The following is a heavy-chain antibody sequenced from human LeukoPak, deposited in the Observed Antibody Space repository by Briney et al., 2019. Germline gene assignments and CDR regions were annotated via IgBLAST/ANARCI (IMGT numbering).Heavy chain of an antibody. D-gene: IGHD3-22*01. CDR3: TKGYYEPFDY. V-gene: IGHV4-59*01. Sequence: SETLSLTRTVSGAPIRTYYWDWIRQAPGKGLEWIGCISDSGTTYYNPSLKSRVTISLDTSKNHFSLKLTSVTPADTAVYFCTKGYYEPFDYWGQGMMVAVSS. CDR2: ISDSGTT. J-gene: IGHJ4*02. CDR1: GAPIRTYY.